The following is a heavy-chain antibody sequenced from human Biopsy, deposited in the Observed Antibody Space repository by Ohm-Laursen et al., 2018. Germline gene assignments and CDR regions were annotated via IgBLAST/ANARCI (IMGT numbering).Heavy chain of an antibody. CDR1: GFSLTNYT. J-gene: IGHJ5*02. Sequence: SLRLSCAAPGFSLTNYTINWVRQAPGKGLEWVSFIRRGTSHILYAETLKGRFTSSRDNSKKSMYLQMNGLRVEDTAVNYCARGQSRLLPDHDWFDPWGQGTLVTVSS. CDR3: ARGQSRLLPDHDWFDP. CDR2: IRRGTSHI. V-gene: IGHV3-21*01.